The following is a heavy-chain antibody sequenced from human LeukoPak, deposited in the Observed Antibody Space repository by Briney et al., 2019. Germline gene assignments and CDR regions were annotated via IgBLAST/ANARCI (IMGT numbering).Heavy chain of an antibody. V-gene: IGHV1-24*01. J-gene: IGHJ4*02. CDR1: GYTLTELS. CDR3: ATSSSWYNY. CDR2: FDPEDGET. D-gene: IGHD6-13*01. Sequence: ASVKVSCKVSGYTLTELSMHWVRQAPGKGLEWMGGFDPEDGETIYAQKLQGRVTMTEDTSTDTAFMKLSSLRSEDTAVYYCATSSSWYNYWGQGTLVTVSS.